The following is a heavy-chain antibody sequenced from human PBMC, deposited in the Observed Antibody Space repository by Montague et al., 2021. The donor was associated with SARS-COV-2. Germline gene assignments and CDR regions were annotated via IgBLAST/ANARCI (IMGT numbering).Heavy chain of an antibody. Sequence: SETLSLTCTVSRDSISSHNYFWAWIRQPPGKGLEWIGSVDYSGLTFYNPSLESRVTISVDPSKKQFSLKVNSVTAADTAVYYCAKDGEALAWGTFDIWGQGTVVTVS. J-gene: IGHJ3*02. CDR2: VDYSGLT. CDR3: AKDGEALAWGTFDI. V-gene: IGHV4-39*07. CDR1: RDSISSHNYF. D-gene: IGHD3-10*01.